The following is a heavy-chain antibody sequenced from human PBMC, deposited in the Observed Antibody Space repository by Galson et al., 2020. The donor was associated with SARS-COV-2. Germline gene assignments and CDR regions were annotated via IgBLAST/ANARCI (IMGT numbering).Heavy chain of an antibody. V-gene: IGHV4-39*01. J-gene: IGHJ5*02. D-gene: IGHD2-21*02. CDR1: GGSISSSSYY. CDR3: ARHPLFVVVTAIFGWFDP. Sequence: ASETLSLTCTVSGGSISSSSYYWGWIRQPPGKGLEWIGSIYYSGSTYYNPSLKSRVTISVDTSKNQFSLKLSSVTAADTAVYYCARHPLFVVVTAIFGWFDPWGQGTLVTVSS. CDR2: IYYSGST.